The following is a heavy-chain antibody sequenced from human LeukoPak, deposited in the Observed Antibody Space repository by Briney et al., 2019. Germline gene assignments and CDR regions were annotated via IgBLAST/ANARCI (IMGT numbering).Heavy chain of an antibody. CDR1: GYTLTNYH. Sequence: GASVKVSCKASGYTLTNYHLNWARQAPGQGLEWMGWISPHNGNTNYAQKLQGRVTMTTDTSTGTVYMDLRSLRSDDTAVYYCARGTIFGESIQFHYGMDVWGQGTTVTVSS. CDR2: ISPHNGNT. D-gene: IGHD3-10*01. J-gene: IGHJ6*02. CDR3: ARGTIFGESIQFHYGMDV. V-gene: IGHV1-18*01.